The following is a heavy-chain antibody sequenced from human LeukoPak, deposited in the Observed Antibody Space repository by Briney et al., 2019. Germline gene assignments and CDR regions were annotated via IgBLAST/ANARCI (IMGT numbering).Heavy chain of an antibody. V-gene: IGHV3-74*01. CDR3: ARETGTIGYYMDV. CDR2: INRDGKIT. D-gene: IGHD2-8*01. CDR1: GFTFISHS. J-gene: IGHJ6*03. Sequence: GVLRLSCAASGFTFISHSMHWVRQAPGKGLVWVSRINRDGKITRYADSVEGRFTISRDNAKNSLYLQMSSLRAEDTAVYYCARETGTIGYYMDVWGKGTTVTVSS.